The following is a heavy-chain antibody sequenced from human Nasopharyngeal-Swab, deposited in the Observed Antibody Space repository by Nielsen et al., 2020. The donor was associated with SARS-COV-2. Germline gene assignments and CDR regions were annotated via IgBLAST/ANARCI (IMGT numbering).Heavy chain of an antibody. CDR1: GFTFSTYA. CDR3: VKAYCTCPICFLEGY. V-gene: IGHV3-64D*06. D-gene: IGHD2-2*01. Sequence: GESLKISCSASGFTFSTYAMHWVRQAPGKGLEYVSLISTDGNRTLYADSVKGRFTISRDNSKNTLYLQMSSLRPEDTALYYCVKAYCTCPICFLEGYWGQGTLVTVSS. J-gene: IGHJ1*01. CDR2: ISTDGNRT.